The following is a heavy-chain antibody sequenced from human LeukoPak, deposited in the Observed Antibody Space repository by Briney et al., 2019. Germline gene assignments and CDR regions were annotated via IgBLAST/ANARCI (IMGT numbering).Heavy chain of an antibody. CDR1: GFTFSSYW. J-gene: IGHJ6*02. Sequence: GTLRLSCAASGFTFSSYWMNWARQAPGKGLEWVASINHNGNVNYYVDSVKGRFTISRDNAKNSLYLQMSNLRAEDTAVYFCARGGGLDVWGQGATVTVSS. CDR3: ARGGGLDV. D-gene: IGHD3-16*01. CDR2: INHNGNVN. V-gene: IGHV3-7*03.